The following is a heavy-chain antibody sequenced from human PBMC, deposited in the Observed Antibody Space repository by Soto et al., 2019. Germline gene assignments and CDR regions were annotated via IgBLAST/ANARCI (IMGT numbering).Heavy chain of an antibody. V-gene: IGHV3-74*01. Sequence: EVQLVESGGGLVQPGGSLRLSCAASGFTFSNYWMHWVRQTPGKGLVWVSRINNDGSSTSNADSVKGRFTISRDNTKNTLFLQMNSLRVEDTAVYYCARGSHVARYGMDVWGQGTTVTVSS. CDR2: INNDGSST. J-gene: IGHJ6*02. CDR1: GFTFSNYW. CDR3: ARGSHVARYGMDV. D-gene: IGHD5-12*01.